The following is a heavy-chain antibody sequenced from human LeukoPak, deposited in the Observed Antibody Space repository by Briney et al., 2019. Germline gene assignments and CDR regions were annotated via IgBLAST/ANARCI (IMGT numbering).Heavy chain of an antibody. J-gene: IGHJ4*02. CDR1: GFTFSNAW. Sequence: GGSLRLSCAASGFTFSNAWMSWVRQAPGKGLEWVGRIKSKTDGCTTDYAAPVKGRFTISRDDSKNTLYLQMNSLKTEDTAVYYCVGGYDFWSGYSLFDYWGQGTLVTVSS. CDR3: VGGYDFWSGYSLFDY. CDR2: IKSKTDGCTT. D-gene: IGHD3-3*01. V-gene: IGHV3-15*01.